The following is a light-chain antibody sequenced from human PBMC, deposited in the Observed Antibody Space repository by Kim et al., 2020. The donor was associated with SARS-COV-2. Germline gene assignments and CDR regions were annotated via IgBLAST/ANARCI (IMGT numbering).Light chain of an antibody. V-gene: IGLV3-9*01. CDR3: QVWDSSTYVV. CDR2: RNN. J-gene: IGLJ2*01. Sequence: SYELTQPLSVSVALGQTARITCGGNNIGSKTVHWYQQKPGQAPLLVIYRNNNRPSVIPERFSGSNSGNTATLTISSAQAGDEADYYCQVWDSSTYVVFGGGTQLTVL. CDR1: NIGSKT.